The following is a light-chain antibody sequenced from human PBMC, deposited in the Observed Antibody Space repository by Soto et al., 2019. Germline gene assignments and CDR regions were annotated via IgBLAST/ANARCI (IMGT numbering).Light chain of an antibody. CDR3: QQYGTSPLYA. CDR1: QSVSSRF. J-gene: IGKJ2*01. CDR2: GAS. Sequence: ENVLTQSPGTLSLSPGERATLSCRASQSVSSRFLAWYQQKPGQAPRLLIYGASNRATGIPDRFSGSGSGADFTLTISRLEPEDSAVYYCQQYGTSPLYAFGQGTKLEIK. V-gene: IGKV3-20*01.